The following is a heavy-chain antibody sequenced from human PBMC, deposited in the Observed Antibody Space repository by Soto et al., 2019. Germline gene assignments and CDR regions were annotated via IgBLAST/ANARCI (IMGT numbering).Heavy chain of an antibody. CDR2: ISSSSSTI. J-gene: IGHJ3*02. D-gene: IGHD6-13*01. CDR1: GFTFSSYS. Sequence: GGSLSLSCAASGFTFSSYSMNWVRQAPGKGLEWVSYISSSSSTIYYADSVKGRFTISRDNSKNTLYLQMNSLRPEDTAVYYCAIIATSGGGDAFDIWGQGTMVTVSS. CDR3: AIIATSGGGDAFDI. V-gene: IGHV3-48*01.